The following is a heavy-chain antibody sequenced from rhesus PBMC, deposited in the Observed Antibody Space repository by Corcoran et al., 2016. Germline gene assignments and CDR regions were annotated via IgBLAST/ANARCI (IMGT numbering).Heavy chain of an antibody. CDR2: IYGSSPST. J-gene: IGHJ4*01. D-gene: IGHD6-19*01. CDR1: GGSISDSYR. V-gene: IGHV4S10*01. Sequence: QVQLQESGPGVVKPSETLSLTCAVSGGSISDSYRWSWIRQPPGKGLEWIGYIYGSSPSTNYDPSLKSRVTISKDTSKNQFSLKLSSVTAADTAVYYCAREWGGSRYIDYWGQGVLVTVSS. CDR3: AREWGGSRYIDY.